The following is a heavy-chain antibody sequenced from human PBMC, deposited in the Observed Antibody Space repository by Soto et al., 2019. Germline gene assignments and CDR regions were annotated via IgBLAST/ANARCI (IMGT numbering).Heavy chain of an antibody. CDR2: ISAYNGNT. CDR3: ARDRGCISTSCYYYYYYGMDV. J-gene: IGHJ6*02. Sequence: ASVKVSCKASGYTFTSYGISWVRQAPGQGLEWMGWISAYNGNTNYAQKLQGRVTMTTDTSTSTAYMELRSLRSDDTAVYYCARDRGCISTSCYYYYYYGMDVWGQGTTVTVSS. V-gene: IGHV1-18*01. CDR1: GYTFTSYG. D-gene: IGHD2-2*01.